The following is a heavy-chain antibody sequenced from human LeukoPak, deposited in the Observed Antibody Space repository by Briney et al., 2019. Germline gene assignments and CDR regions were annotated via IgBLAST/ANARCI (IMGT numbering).Heavy chain of an antibody. V-gene: IGHV4-59*08. CDR1: GGSISSDY. J-gene: IGHJ4*02. Sequence: SETLSLTCTVSGGSISSDYWSWFRQSPGKGLEWIGYFHYSGSTNYNPSLKSRVIISVDKSKNHFSLNLSSMTAADTAVYYCAKYRTGSGYVDHWGQGTLVTVSS. CDR3: AKYRTGSGYVDH. D-gene: IGHD2-15*01. CDR2: FHYSGST.